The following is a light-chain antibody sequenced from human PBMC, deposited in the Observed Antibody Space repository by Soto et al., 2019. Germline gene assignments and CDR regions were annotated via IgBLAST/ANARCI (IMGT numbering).Light chain of an antibody. CDR1: QSVSSNY. V-gene: IGKV3-20*01. CDR2: GAS. CDR3: QQYDTSPRT. J-gene: IGKJ1*01. Sequence: EIVLTQSPGTLSLSPGERATLSCRASQSVSSNYLAWYQQKRGQAPRLLIYGASSRATVIPTRFSGSGSGTDFTLIISRLEHEDSAVYYCQQYDTSPRTFGQGTKVEI.